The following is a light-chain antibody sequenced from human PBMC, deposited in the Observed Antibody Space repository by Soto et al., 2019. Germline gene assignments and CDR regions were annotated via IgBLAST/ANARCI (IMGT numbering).Light chain of an antibody. J-gene: IGKJ1*01. CDR1: QSIDNY. CDR3: QQSYSSLTWT. CDR2: ASS. Sequence: DMQMTQSPSSLSTSVGDRVTITCRASQSIDNYLNWYQQKPGKAPKLLIYASSSLQSGVPSRFSGSGSVTEFTLTISSLQPEDFATYYCQQSYSSLTWTFGQGTKVEIK. V-gene: IGKV1-39*01.